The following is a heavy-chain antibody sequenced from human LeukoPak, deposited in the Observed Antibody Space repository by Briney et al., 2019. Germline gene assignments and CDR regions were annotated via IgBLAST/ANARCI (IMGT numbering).Heavy chain of an antibody. V-gene: IGHV1-58*02. D-gene: IGHD3-3*01. Sequence: SVKFSCKASGFTFSNSAMQWVRQARGQRLEWIGWIVVGSGKTNYAQRFQERVTITRDMSTNTAYMELSSLRSEDTAVYYCASLDRYDFWSGYLPWGQGTLVTVSS. CDR2: IVVGSGKT. CDR1: GFTFSNSA. CDR3: ASLDRYDFWSGYLP. J-gene: IGHJ5*02.